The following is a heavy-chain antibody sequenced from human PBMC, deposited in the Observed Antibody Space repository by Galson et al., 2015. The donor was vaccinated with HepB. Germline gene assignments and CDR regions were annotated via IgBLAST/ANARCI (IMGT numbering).Heavy chain of an antibody. J-gene: IGHJ4*02. CDR3: ASFSSSSFSY. V-gene: IGHV3-30-3*01. Sequence: SLRLSCAAPGFTFSSYAMHWVRQAPGKGLEWVAVISYDGSNKYYADSVKGRFTISRDNSKNTLYLQMNSLRAEDTAVYYCASFSSSSFSYWGQGTLVTVSS. CDR1: GFTFSSYA. D-gene: IGHD6-6*01. CDR2: ISYDGSNK.